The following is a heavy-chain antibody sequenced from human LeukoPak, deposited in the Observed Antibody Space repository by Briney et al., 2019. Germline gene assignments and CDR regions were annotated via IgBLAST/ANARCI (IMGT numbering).Heavy chain of an antibody. CDR1: GFTFGNSR. J-gene: IGHJ6*03. V-gene: IGHV3-7*01. CDR3: ARVFPRPHIRFLEWLASHMDV. Sequence: GGSLRLSCVASGFTFGNSRMTWVRQAPGEGLERVANIKQDGSEKYYVDAVRGRFTISRDNAKNSLYLQMNSLRAEDTGVYDCARVFPRPHIRFLEWLASHMDVWGKGTTVTVS. CDR2: IKQDGSEK. D-gene: IGHD3-3*01.